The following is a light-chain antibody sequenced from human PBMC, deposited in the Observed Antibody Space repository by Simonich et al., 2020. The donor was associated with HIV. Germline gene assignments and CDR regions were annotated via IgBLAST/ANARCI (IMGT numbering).Light chain of an antibody. V-gene: IGKV2-30*02. Sequence: DVVMTQSPLSLPVTLGQSASISCRSSQSLVHSDGNTYLNWFQQRPGQSPRRLIYKVSNRDSGVPDRFSGSGSGTDFTLKISRVEAEDVGVYYCMQSIQLPLTFGPGTKVDIK. CDR3: MQSIQLPLT. CDR1: QSLVHSDGNTY. CDR2: KVS. J-gene: IGKJ3*01.